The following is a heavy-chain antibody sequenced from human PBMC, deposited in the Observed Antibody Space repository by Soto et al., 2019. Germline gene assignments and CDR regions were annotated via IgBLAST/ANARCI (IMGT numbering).Heavy chain of an antibody. Sequence: QVQLQESGPGLVKPSQTLSLTCTVSGGSISTVDYWWSWIRQSPDMGLEWIGHIYDGGRTYNNPSLESRGTMPVATSKSQPSLTLSSVSAADTAVYYCARGPSGDKVDSWGQGTLVTVSS. V-gene: IGHV4-30-4*01. D-gene: IGHD7-27*01. J-gene: IGHJ4*02. CDR3: ARGPSGDKVDS. CDR2: IYDGGRT. CDR1: GGSISTVDYW.